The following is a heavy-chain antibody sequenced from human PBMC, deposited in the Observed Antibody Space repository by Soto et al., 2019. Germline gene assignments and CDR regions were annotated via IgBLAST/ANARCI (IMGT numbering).Heavy chain of an antibody. CDR3: AGGQYYFDY. J-gene: IGHJ4*02. Sequence: QVQLVESGGGVVQPGRSLRLSCAASGFPFSSYGMHWVRQAPGKGLDWVALISYDGSKIYYADSVKGRFTISRDNSKQTLYLQMSSLRAEDTAVYYCAGGQYYFDYCGQGTLVSVSS. D-gene: IGHD2-15*01. CDR2: ISYDGSKI. CDR1: GFPFSSYG. V-gene: IGHV3-30*03.